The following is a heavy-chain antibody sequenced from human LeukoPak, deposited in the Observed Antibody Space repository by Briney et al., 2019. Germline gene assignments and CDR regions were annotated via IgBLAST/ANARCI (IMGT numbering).Heavy chain of an antibody. V-gene: IGHV4-59*01. D-gene: IGHD3-3*01. J-gene: IGHJ6*03. Sequence: SETLSLTCTVSGGSISSYYWSWIRQPPGKGLEWIGYIYYSGSTNYNPSLKSRVTISVDTSKNQFSLKLSSVTAADTAVYYCARVRTYYDFWSGPTHTPDYYMDVWGKGTTVTVSS. CDR1: GGSISSYY. CDR2: IYYSGST. CDR3: ARVRTYYDFWSGPTHTPDYYMDV.